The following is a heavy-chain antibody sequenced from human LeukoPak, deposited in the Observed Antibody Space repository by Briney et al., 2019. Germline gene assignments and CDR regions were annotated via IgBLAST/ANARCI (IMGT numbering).Heavy chain of an antibody. CDR1: GITFSSYA. CDR2: ISYDGSNK. Sequence: PGGSLRLSCAASGITFSSYAMHWVRQAPGKGLEWVAVISYDGSNKYYADSVKGRFTISRDNSKNTLYLQMNSLRAEDTAVYYCARGTYYYDSSGYSPGSYWGQGTLVTVSS. V-gene: IGHV3-30-3*01. CDR3: ARGTYYYDSSGYSPGSY. J-gene: IGHJ4*02. D-gene: IGHD3-22*01.